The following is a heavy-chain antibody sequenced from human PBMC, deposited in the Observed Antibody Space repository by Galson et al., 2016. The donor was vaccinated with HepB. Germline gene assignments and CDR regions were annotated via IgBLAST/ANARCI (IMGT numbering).Heavy chain of an antibody. CDR3: ARGGGDFWSGYYNNAFDI. CDR1: GASISSHNY. D-gene: IGHD3-3*01. Sequence: SETLSLTCAVSGASISSHNYWSWVRQAPGKGLEWIGEISHGGTTYYNPSLKSRVTTSLDKSKSQFSLKLTSVTAADTAVYYCARGGGDFWSGYYNNAFDIWGQGTTVTVSS. J-gene: IGHJ3*02. V-gene: IGHV4-4*02. CDR2: ISHGGTT.